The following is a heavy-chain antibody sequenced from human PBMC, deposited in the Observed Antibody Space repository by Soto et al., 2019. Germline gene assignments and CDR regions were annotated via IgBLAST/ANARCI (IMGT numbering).Heavy chain of an antibody. V-gene: IGHV1-3*05. CDR3: ARSPGIAVAHY. CDR2: INAGNGKT. Sequence: QVQLVQSGAEEKKPGASVKVSCKASGYTFTSYAMHWVRQAPGQRLEWMGWINAGNGKTKYSQKFQGRVTITSYTSVSTAYMELRSLRSEVTAAYYCARSPGIAVAHYWGEGTLVTVSS. CDR1: GYTFTSYA. D-gene: IGHD6-19*01. J-gene: IGHJ4*02.